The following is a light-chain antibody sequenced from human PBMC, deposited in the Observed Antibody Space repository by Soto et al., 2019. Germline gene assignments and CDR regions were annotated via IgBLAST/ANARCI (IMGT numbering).Light chain of an antibody. J-gene: IGLJ1*01. CDR3: CSHAGSYTFRV. CDR2: DVT. CDR1: SSDVGGSDY. Sequence: QSVLTQPRSVSGSPGQSVTISCTGASSDVGGSDYVSWFQHYPGKGPKLLIYDVTRRPSGVPDRFSGSKSGNTASLTISGLQVEDEADYYCCSHAGSYTFRVFGTRTKVTVL. V-gene: IGLV2-11*01.